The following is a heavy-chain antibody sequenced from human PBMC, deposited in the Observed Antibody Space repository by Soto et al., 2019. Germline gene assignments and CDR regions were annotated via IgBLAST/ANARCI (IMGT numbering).Heavy chain of an antibody. J-gene: IGHJ6*02. D-gene: IGHD1-26*01. CDR2: IWYDGSNT. CDR3: ARAQISGSYIHSYGMDV. V-gene: IGHV3-33*01. CDR1: GLTLSSYG. Sequence: PWGSMRLSCAASGLTLSSYGMHGVRQAPGKGLEWVAVIWYDGSNTYYADSVKGRFTISRDNSNNTLYLQMNSLRAEDTAVYYCARAQISGSYIHSYGMDVWGQGTTVTVSS.